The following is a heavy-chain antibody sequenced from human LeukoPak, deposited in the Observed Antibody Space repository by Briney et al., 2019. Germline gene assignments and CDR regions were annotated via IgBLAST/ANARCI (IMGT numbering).Heavy chain of an antibody. D-gene: IGHD1-26*01. Sequence: SETLSLTCTVSGGSISSSNYYWGWIRQPPGKGLEWIGSIYYSGNTYYNPSLKSRVTISVDTSKNQSSLKLTSVTAADTAVYYCAHFKGGSFDFWGQGTMVTVSS. CDR2: IYYSGNT. CDR1: GGSISSSNYY. V-gene: IGHV4-39*01. J-gene: IGHJ3*01. CDR3: AHFKGGSFDF.